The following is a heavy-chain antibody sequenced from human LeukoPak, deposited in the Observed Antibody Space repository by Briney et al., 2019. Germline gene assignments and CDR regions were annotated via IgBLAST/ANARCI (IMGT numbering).Heavy chain of an antibody. CDR2: IRSQIYGGTP. CDR3: TRDQTPYY. Sequence: GGSLRLSCTASGFTFGDYAMTWVRQAPGKGLEWVGSIRSQIYGGTPEYAASVKGRFTISRDDSEGVAYLQMNSLKTEDTAVYYCTRDQTPYYWGQGTLVTVSS. V-gene: IGHV3-49*04. CDR1: GFTFGDYA. J-gene: IGHJ4*02.